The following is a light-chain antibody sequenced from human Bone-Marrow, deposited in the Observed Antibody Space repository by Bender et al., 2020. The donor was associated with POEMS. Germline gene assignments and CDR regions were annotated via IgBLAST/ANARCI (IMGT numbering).Light chain of an antibody. V-gene: IGLV2-14*01. J-gene: IGLJ2*01. Sequence: QSALTQPASVSGSPGQSITISCTGTSSDVGGYNYVSWYQQHPGKAPKLMIYDVTNRPSGVSNRFSGSRSGNTASLTVSGLQPEDEADYYCSSYGGSGNVLFGGGTKLTVL. CDR1: SSDVGGYNY. CDR2: DVT. CDR3: SSYGGSGNVL.